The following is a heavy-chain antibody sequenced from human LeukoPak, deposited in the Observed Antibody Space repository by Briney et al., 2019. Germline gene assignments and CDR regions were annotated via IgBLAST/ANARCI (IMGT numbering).Heavy chain of an antibody. J-gene: IGHJ3*02. CDR1: GFTFSSNG. V-gene: IGHV3-30*02. D-gene: IGHD3-22*01. CDR2: IRYDGSNK. Sequence: GGSLRLSCAASGFTFSSNGKDWVRQAQGKGKEREAFIRYDGSNKYYEDSVKGRLTITRENSKKTLYLQINSLRAEDTAVYYCATKYYDSSGYPDAFDIWGQGTMVTVSS. CDR3: ATKYYDSSGYPDAFDI.